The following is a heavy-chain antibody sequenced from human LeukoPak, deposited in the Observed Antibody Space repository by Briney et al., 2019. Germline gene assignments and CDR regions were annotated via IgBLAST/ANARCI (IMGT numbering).Heavy chain of an antibody. CDR3: AKQVGTLLMRDHAYYFDY. J-gene: IGHJ4*02. CDR2: IRYDGSNK. V-gene: IGHV3-30*02. D-gene: IGHD4-23*01. CDR1: GFTFSSYG. Sequence: GGSLRLSCAASGFTFSSYGMHWVRQAPGKGLEWVAFIRYDGSNKYYADSVKGRFTISRDNSKNTLYLQMNSLRAEDTAVYYCAKQVGTLLMRDHAYYFDYWGQGTLVTVSS.